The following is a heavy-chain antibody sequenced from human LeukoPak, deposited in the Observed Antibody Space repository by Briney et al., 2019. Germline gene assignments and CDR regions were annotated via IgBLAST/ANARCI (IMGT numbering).Heavy chain of an antibody. CDR2: IYYSGST. CDR1: GGSISSDDYY. Sequence: SQTLSLTCTVSGGSISSDDYYWSWIRQPPGKGLEWIGYIYYSGSTYYNPALKSRLTISVDTSKNQFSLKLNSVTAADTAVYYCAREVDYSKTEGDYWGQGTLVTVSS. V-gene: IGHV4-30-4*08. CDR3: AREVDYSKTEGDY. J-gene: IGHJ4*02. D-gene: IGHD4-11*01.